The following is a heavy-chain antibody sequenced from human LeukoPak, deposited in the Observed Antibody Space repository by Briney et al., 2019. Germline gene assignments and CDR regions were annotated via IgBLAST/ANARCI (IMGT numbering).Heavy chain of an antibody. J-gene: IGHJ4*02. CDR3: ARAGMWYGFSEY. CDR1: GYTFTSHY. D-gene: IGHD2-15*01. V-gene: IGHV1-46*01. CDR2: IFPSGGST. Sequence: ASVKVSWKASGYTFTSHYMHWVRQAPGQGLEWMGIIFPSGGSTSYAQKFQGRVTMTSDTSTTTVYMGLSSLTSEDTAVYYCARAGMWYGFSEYWGQGTLVTVSS.